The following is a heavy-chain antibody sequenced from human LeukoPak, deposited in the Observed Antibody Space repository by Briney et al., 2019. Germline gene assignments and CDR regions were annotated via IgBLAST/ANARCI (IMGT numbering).Heavy chain of an antibody. J-gene: IGHJ4*02. CDR1: GGTFSSYA. V-gene: IGHV1-69*04. Sequence: ASVKVSCKASGGTFSSYAISWVRQAPGQGLEWMGRIIPILGIANYAQKFQGRVTITTDESTSTAYMELSSLRSEDTAVYYCARGGRDSSSYYVPDYWGQGTLVTVSS. CDR3: ARGGRDSSSYYVPDY. D-gene: IGHD3-22*01. CDR2: IIPILGIA.